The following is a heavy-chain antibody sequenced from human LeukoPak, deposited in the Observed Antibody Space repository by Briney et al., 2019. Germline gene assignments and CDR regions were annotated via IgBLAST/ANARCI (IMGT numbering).Heavy chain of an antibody. V-gene: IGHV4-34*01. Sequence: SETLSLTCTVSGGSINSYYWSWIRQPPGKGLEWIGEINHSGSTNYNPSLKSRVTISVDTSKNQFSLKLSSVTAADTAVYYCARGRGYYYDSSGYHYWGQGTLVTVSS. CDR3: ARGRGYYYDSSGYHY. J-gene: IGHJ4*02. CDR2: INHSGST. CDR1: GGSINSYY. D-gene: IGHD3-22*01.